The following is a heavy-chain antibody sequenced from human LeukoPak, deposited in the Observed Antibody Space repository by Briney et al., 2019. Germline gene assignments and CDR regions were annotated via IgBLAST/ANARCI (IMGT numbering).Heavy chain of an antibody. CDR1: GFTFSTYS. J-gene: IGHJ4*02. Sequence: PGGSLRLSCAASGFTFSTYSMNWVRQAPGKGLEWVSSISSSSSYIHYADSVKGRFTISRDNTKNSLYLQMNSLRADDTAIYYCVRDGSGYDYWGQGTLVTVSS. V-gene: IGHV3-21*04. CDR3: VRDGSGYDY. D-gene: IGHD6-19*01. CDR2: ISSSSSYI.